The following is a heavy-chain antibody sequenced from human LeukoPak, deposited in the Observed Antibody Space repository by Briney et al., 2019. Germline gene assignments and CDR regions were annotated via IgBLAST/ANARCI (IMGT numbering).Heavy chain of an antibody. CDR3: ARAADGSGSYYPFDY. D-gene: IGHD3-10*01. V-gene: IGHV1-18*01. Sequence: ASVKVSCKASGYTFTSYGISWVRQAPGQGLEWMGWISAYNGNTNYAQKLQGRVTMTTDTSTSTAYMELRSLRSDDTAVYYCARAADGSGSYYPFDYWGQGTLVTVSS. CDR2: ISAYNGNT. CDR1: GYTFTSYG. J-gene: IGHJ4*02.